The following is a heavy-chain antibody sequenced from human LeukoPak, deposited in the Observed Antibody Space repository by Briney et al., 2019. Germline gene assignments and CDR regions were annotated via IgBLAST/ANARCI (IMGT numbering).Heavy chain of an antibody. J-gene: IGHJ4*02. V-gene: IGHV3-30-3*01. Sequence: GRSLRLSCAASGFTFSSYAMHWVRQAPGKGLEWVAVISYDGSNKYYADSVKGRFSISRDNSKNTLYLQMNSLRAEDTAVYYCAREKDSSSWPYFDYWGQGTLVTVSS. CDR3: AREKDSSSWPYFDY. D-gene: IGHD6-13*01. CDR2: ISYDGSNK. CDR1: GFTFSSYA.